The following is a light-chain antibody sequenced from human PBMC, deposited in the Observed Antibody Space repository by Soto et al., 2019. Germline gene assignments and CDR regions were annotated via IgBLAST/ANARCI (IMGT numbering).Light chain of an antibody. J-gene: IGLJ1*01. CDR3: SSYTSSSTLEV. CDR2: DVS. V-gene: IGLV2-14*01. CDR1: HRDGGGYNY. Sequence: APGRPASLFWVALDGRPIFCTRNHRDGGGYNYVSWYQQHPGKAPKLMIYDVSNRPSGVSNRFSGSKSGNTASLTISGLQAEDEADYYCSSYTSSSTLEVFGTGTKVTVL.